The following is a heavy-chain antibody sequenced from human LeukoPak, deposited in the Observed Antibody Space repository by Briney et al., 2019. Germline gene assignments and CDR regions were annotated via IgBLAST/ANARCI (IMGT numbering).Heavy chain of an antibody. D-gene: IGHD6-6*01. J-gene: IGHJ6*03. CDR2: INPNSGGT. CDR3: ARDIHHTPSRSFLVPRYYMDV. CDR1: GYTFTGYY. Sequence: ASVKVSCKASGYTFTGYYMHWVRQAPGQGLEWMGWINPNSGGTNYAQKFQGRVTMTRDTSISTAYMELSRLRSEDTAVYYCARDIHHTPSRSFLVPRYYMDVWGKGTTVTVSS. V-gene: IGHV1-2*02.